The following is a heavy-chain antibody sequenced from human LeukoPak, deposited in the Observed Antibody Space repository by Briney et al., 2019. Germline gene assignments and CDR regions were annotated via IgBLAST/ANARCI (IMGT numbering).Heavy chain of an antibody. V-gene: IGHV3-64*04. D-gene: IGHD2-2*01. J-gene: IGHJ4*02. CDR2: ISGNGGNT. CDR3: AKAEIVPAAIALYYFDY. Sequence: GGSLRLSCAASGFTFSSYAMHWVRQAPGKGLEYVSAISGNGGNTYYADSVKGRFTISRDNSKNTLYLQMNSLRAEDTAVYYCAKAEIVPAAIALYYFDYWGQGTLVTVSS. CDR1: GFTFSSYA.